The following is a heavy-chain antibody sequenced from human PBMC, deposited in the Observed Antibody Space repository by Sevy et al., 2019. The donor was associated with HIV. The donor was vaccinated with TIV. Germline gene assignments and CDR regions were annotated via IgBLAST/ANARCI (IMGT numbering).Heavy chain of an antibody. J-gene: IGHJ6*02. CDR3: AGAVHYYGSGSYYKGYYYYGMDV. D-gene: IGHD3-10*01. CDR1: GYTFTGYY. V-gene: IGHV1-2*02. Sequence: ASVKVSCKASGYTFTGYYMHWVRQAPGQGLEWMGWINPNSGGTNYTQKFQGRVTMTRDTSISTAYMELSRLRSDDTAVYYCAGAVHYYGSGSYYKGYYYYGMDVWGQGTTVTVSS. CDR2: INPNSGGT.